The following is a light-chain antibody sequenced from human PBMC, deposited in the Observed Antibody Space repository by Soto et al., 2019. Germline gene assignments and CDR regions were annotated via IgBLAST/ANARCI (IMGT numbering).Light chain of an antibody. Sequence: DIQMTQSPSSVSASVGDRATITRRASQDLRSWLAWYPQTQGKAPKVXIYAASSLQSGVPSRFIGSGAGPDCTLPISSLQPEDVETDFCPQTYSKPITFGQGTRLEI. CDR3: PQTYSKPIT. V-gene: IGKV1-12*01. CDR2: AAS. CDR1: QDLRSW. J-gene: IGKJ5*01.